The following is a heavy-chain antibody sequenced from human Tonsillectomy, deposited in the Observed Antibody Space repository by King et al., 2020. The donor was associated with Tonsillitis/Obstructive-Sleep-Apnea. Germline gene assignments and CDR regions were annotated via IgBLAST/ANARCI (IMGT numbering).Heavy chain of an antibody. CDR2: IYYSGST. J-gene: IGHJ6*03. CDR1: GGSISSYY. D-gene: IGHD3-3*01. V-gene: IGHV4-59*01. Sequence: QLQESGPGLVKPSETLSLTCTVSGGSISSYYWSWIRQPPGKGLEWIGYIYYSGSTNYNPSLKSRVTISVDTSKNQFSLKLSSVTAADTAVYYCARGEGKTYYDFWSGYYYYMDVWGKGTTVTVSS. CDR3: ARGEGKTYYDFWSGYYYYMDV.